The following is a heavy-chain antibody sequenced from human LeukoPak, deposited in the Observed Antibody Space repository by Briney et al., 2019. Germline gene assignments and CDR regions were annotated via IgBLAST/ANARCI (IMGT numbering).Heavy chain of an antibody. D-gene: IGHD5-12*01. CDR3: AREHGYSAFDL. CDR1: GFTFSAFW. CDR2: INRDGGVK. J-gene: IGHJ4*02. Sequence: GGSLRLSCAASGFTFSAFWMSWVRQTPEKGLEFVANINRDGGVKNYVDSVKGRFTISRDNAKKSLFLELNSLRADDTAVFYCAREHGYSAFDLWGQGSLVTVSS. V-gene: IGHV3-7*01.